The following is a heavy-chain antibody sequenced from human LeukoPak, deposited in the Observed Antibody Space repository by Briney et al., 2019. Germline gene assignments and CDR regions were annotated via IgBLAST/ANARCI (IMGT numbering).Heavy chain of an antibody. Sequence: PGRSLRLSCAASGFTFSSYAMHWVRQAPGKGLEWVAVISYDGSNKYYADSVKGRFTISRDNSKNTLYLQMSSLRAEDTAVYYCARDIVPSHPRYYYGSGSYYLGYYYGMDVWGQGTTVTVSS. CDR2: ISYDGSNK. V-gene: IGHV3-30-3*01. D-gene: IGHD3-10*01. CDR1: GFTFSSYA. CDR3: ARDIVPSHPRYYYGSGSYYLGYYYGMDV. J-gene: IGHJ6*02.